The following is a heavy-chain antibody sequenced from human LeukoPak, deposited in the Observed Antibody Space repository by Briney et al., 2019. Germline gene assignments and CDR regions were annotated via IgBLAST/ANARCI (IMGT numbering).Heavy chain of an antibody. CDR2: IYTSGST. CDR3: ARVTIFDYGILAVPISFDM. Sequence: SETLSLTRTVSGGSISSYYWSCIRQPAGKGLEWIGRIYTSGSTNYNPSLKSRVTMSVDTSKNQFSLKLSSVTAADTAVYYCARVTIFDYGILAVPISFDMWGQGTMVSVSS. CDR1: GGSISSYY. D-gene: IGHD3-3*01. V-gene: IGHV4-4*07. J-gene: IGHJ3*02.